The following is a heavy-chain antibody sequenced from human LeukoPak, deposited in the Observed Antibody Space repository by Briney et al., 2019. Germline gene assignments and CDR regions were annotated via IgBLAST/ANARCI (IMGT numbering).Heavy chain of an antibody. CDR1: GFTVSSNY. V-gene: IGHV3-53*01. CDR3: ARTKWGDYTGSDY. D-gene: IGHD4-17*01. J-gene: IGHJ4*02. CDR2: IYSGGST. Sequence: GGSLRLSCAASGFTVSSNYMSWVRQAPGKGLEWVSVIYSGGSTYYADSVKGRFTISRDNSKNTLYLQMNSLRAEDTAVYYCARTKWGDYTGSDYWGQGTLVTVSP.